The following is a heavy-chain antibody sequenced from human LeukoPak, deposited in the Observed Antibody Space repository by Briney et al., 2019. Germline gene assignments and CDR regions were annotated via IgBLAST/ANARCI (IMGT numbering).Heavy chain of an antibody. Sequence: HSETLSLTCTVSGGSISSGGYYWSWIRQPPGKGLEWIGYIYHSGSTYYNPSLKSRVTISVDRSKNQFSLKLSSVTAADTAVYYCARGSSSSPNDYWGQGTLVTVSS. CDR1: GGSISSGGYY. CDR2: IYHSGST. D-gene: IGHD6-6*01. V-gene: IGHV4-30-2*01. CDR3: ARGSSSSPNDY. J-gene: IGHJ4*02.